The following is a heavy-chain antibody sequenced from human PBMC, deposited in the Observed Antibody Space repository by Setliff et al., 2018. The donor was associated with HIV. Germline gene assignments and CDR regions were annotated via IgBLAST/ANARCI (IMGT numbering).Heavy chain of an antibody. CDR2: ISGYNGHT. D-gene: IGHD3-10*01. CDR1: GYTFSSYS. Sequence: ASVKVSCKASGYTFSSYSISWVRQAPGQGLEWMGWISGYNGHTNYAQRFQGRVIMTTDTSTSTAYMELRSLRSDDTAVYYCAREYFGSGSYVRSFDIWGQGTLVTVSS. V-gene: IGHV1-18*01. J-gene: IGHJ3*02. CDR3: AREYFGSGSYVRSFDI.